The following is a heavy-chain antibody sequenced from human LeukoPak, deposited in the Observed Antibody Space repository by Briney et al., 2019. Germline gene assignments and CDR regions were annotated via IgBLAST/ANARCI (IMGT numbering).Heavy chain of an antibody. J-gene: IGHJ4*02. CDR1: GGSISSGSYY. V-gene: IGHV4-61*02. Sequence: SETLSLTCTVSGGSISSGSYYRSWIRQPAGKGLEWIGRIYTSGSTNYNPSLKSRATISVDTSKNQFSLKLSSVTAADTAVYYCARANYYGSGSKYFDYWGQGTLVTVSS. CDR2: IYTSGST. CDR3: ARANYYGSGSKYFDY. D-gene: IGHD3-10*01.